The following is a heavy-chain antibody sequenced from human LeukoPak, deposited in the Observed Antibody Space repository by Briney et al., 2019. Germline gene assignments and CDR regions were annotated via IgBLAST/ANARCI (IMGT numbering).Heavy chain of an antibody. CDR2: ISSSSSYI. CDR1: GFTFSSYS. J-gene: IGHJ5*02. Sequence: GGSLRLSCAASGFTFSSYSMNWVRQAPGKGLEWVSSISSSSSYIYYADSVKGRFTISRDNAKNSLYLQMNSLRAEDTAAYYCARDRDDYYGSGSYFDHWGQGTLVTVSS. CDR3: ARDRDDYYGSGSYFDH. D-gene: IGHD3-10*01. V-gene: IGHV3-21*01.